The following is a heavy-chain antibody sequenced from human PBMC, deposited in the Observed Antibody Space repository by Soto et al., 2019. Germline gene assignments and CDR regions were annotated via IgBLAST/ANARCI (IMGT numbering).Heavy chain of an antibody. J-gene: IGHJ2*01. Sequence: QVHLQESGPGVVKASETLSLTCSLSGGSTSGKYWSWIRQSAGKGLEWIGRIYSSGRTHYNPSLRSPVSLSVAQHSFSLRLTSVTAAATAIYYCARDFDVNTGLDYWDFDLWGRGTQGSVSS. D-gene: IGHD3-9*01. CDR2: IYSSGRT. CDR3: ARDFDVNTGLDYWDFDL. CDR1: GGSTSGKY. V-gene: IGHV4-4*07.